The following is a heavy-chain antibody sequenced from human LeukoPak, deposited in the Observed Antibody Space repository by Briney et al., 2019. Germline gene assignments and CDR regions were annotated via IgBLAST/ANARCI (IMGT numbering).Heavy chain of an antibody. Sequence: PSETLSLTCTVSGGSISSYYWSWIRQPAGKGLEWIGRIYTSGSTNYNPSLKSRVTMSVDTSKNQFSLKLSSVTAEDTAVYYCAQAALRATPLPFDYWGQGTLVTVSS. CDR1: GGSISSYY. J-gene: IGHJ4*02. D-gene: IGHD4-17*01. CDR2: IYTSGST. V-gene: IGHV4-4*07. CDR3: AQAALRATPLPFDY.